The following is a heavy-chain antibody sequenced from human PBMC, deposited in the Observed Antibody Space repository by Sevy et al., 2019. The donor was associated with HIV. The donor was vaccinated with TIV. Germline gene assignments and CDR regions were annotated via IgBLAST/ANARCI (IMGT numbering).Heavy chain of an antibody. CDR3: ASGLGYCSGGSCYSGDYFDY. CDR1: GGSFSGYY. V-gene: IGHV4-34*01. Sequence: KQSQTLSLTCAVYGGSFSGYYWSWIRQPPGKGLEWIGEINHSGSTNYNPSLKSRVTISVDTSKNQFSLKLSSVTAADTAVYYCASGLGYCSGGSCYSGDYFDYWGQGTLVTVSS. J-gene: IGHJ4*02. CDR2: INHSGST. D-gene: IGHD2-15*01.